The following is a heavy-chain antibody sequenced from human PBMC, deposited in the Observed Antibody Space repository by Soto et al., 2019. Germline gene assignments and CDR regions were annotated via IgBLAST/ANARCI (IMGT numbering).Heavy chain of an antibody. J-gene: IGHJ6*02. CDR1: GDSVSTNSAA. Sequence: LSLTCAVSGDSVSTNSAAWNWIRQSPSRGLEWLGRTYYRSKWYNDYAVSVKSRININADTSKNQISLQLNSVTPEDTAVYYCARAGPDYYYYGLDVWGQGTTVTVSS. CDR3: ARAGPDYYYYGLDV. V-gene: IGHV6-1*01. CDR2: TYYRSKWYN. D-gene: IGHD3-10*01.